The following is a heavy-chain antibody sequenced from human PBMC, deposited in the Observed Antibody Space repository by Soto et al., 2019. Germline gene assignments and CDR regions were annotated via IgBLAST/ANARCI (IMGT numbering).Heavy chain of an antibody. J-gene: IGHJ5*02. CDR1: GYSFSSNSAV. CDR3: ARLLRHSWLDP. D-gene: IGHD1-26*01. V-gene: IGHV6-1*01. Sequence: PSQTLSLSCAISGYSFSSNSAVWNWISQSPSRGLEWLGSTYYRSKWYIDYAVSVKSRININPDISNNQVTLHLKYVPLDDPAVYSCARLLRHSWLDPWGQGTLVTVSS. CDR2: TYYRSKWYI.